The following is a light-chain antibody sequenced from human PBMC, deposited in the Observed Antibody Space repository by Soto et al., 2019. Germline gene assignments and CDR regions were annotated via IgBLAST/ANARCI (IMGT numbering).Light chain of an antibody. CDR3: ATWDDSLNLLYV. Sequence: QSVLTQPPSASGSPGQSVTISCTGAGTDVGQYNYVSWYQQHPGKAPKLLIHHVSRRPSGVPARFSGSKSGTSASLAISGLQSEDEAEYYCATWDDSLNLLYVFGTGTKVTVL. V-gene: IGLV2-8*01. J-gene: IGLJ1*01. CDR1: GTDVGQYNY. CDR2: HVS.